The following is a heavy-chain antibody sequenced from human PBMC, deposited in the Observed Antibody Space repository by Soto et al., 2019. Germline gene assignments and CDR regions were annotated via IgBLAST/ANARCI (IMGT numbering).Heavy chain of an antibody. D-gene: IGHD2-8*02. Sequence: QVQLQESGPGLVKPSETLSLTCTVSGGSISSYYWSWIRQPPGKGLEWIGYIYYSGSTNYNPSLKSRVTISVDTSNNQFSLKLSSVTAADTAVYYCARDSWWDPYYYYGMDVWGQGTTVTVSS. V-gene: IGHV4-59*01. CDR1: GGSISSYY. J-gene: IGHJ6*02. CDR3: ARDSWWDPYYYYGMDV. CDR2: IYYSGST.